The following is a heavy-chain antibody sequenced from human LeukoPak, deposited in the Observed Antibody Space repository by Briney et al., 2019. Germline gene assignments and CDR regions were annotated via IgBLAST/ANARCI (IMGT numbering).Heavy chain of an antibody. V-gene: IGHV4-39*07. Sequence: KTSETLSLTCSVSGSISHMNYYWSWIRQPAGKGLEWIGSVSYSGSTYYNPSLKSRLTISQDTSKNRFSLKLSSVTAADTAVYFCARGNEEYSAFDVWGQGILVTVSS. J-gene: IGHJ5*02. CDR3: ARGNEEYSAFDV. D-gene: IGHD1-1*01. CDR1: GSISHMNYY. CDR2: VSYSGST.